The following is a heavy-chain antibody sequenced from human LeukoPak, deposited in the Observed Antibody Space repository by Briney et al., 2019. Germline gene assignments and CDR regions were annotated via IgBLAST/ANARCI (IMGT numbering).Heavy chain of an antibody. J-gene: IGHJ6*03. CDR1: GDSISSSRYY. D-gene: IGHD5-24*01. Sequence: PSETLSLTCTVSGDSISSSRYYWVWIRQPPGKGLEWIGSVYYSGTIYSNPSLKGPVTTSVDTSNNQFSLKLHSVTAADTAVYYCARGWRDGYTVRYYVDVWGKGTTVTVSS. CDR3: ARGWRDGYTVRYYVDV. CDR2: VYYSGTI. V-gene: IGHV4-39*01.